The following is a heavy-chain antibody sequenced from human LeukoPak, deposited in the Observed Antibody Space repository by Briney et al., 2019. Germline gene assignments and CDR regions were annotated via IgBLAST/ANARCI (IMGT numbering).Heavy chain of an antibody. D-gene: IGHD6-13*01. V-gene: IGHV1-69*13. J-gene: IGHJ4*02. Sequence: SVKVSCKASGGTFSSYAISWVRQAPGQGLEWMGGIIPIFGTANYAQKFQGRVTITADESTSTAYMELSSLRAEDTAVYYCARDIAAAGTRSVRPIDWGQGTLVTVSS. CDR2: IIPIFGTA. CDR3: ARDIAAAGTRSVRPID. CDR1: GGTFSSYA.